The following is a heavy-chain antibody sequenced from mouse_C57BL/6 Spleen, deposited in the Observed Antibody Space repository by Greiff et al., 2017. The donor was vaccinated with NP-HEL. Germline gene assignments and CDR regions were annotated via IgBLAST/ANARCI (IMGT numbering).Heavy chain of an antibody. D-gene: IGHD1-1*01. CDR1: GYTFTSYT. CDR2: INPSSGYT. J-gene: IGHJ4*01. CDR3: ARYPHYYGSNYAMDY. V-gene: IGHV1-4*01. Sequence: VQLQQSGAELARPGASVKMSCKASGYTFTSYTMHWVKQRPGQGLEWIGYINPSSGYTKYNQKFKDKATLTADKSSSTAYMQLSSLTSEDSAVYYCARYPHYYGSNYAMDYWGQGTSVTVSS.